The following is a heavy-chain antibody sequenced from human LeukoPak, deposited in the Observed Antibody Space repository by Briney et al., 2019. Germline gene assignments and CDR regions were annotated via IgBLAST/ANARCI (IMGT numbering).Heavy chain of an antibody. CDR2: INPNSGGT. CDR3: ARGAAGLVDYYDSSGYLGY. Sequence: VASVKVSCKASGYTFTGYYMHWVRQAPGQGLEWMGRINPNSGGTNYAQKFQGRVTMTRDTSISTAYMELSRLRSDDTAVYYCARGAAGLVDYYDSSGYLGYWGQGTLVTVSS. CDR1: GYTFTGYY. V-gene: IGHV1-2*06. D-gene: IGHD3-22*01. J-gene: IGHJ4*02.